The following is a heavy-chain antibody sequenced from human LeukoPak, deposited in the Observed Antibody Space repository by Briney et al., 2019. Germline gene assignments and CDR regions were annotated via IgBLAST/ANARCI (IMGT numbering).Heavy chain of an antibody. V-gene: IGHV4-39*01. CDR1: GGSISSTSYY. CDR3: ATSVTSSSGWYYGY. Sequence: PSETLSLTCTVSGGSISSTSYYWGWIRQPPGKGLEWIGSIYYSGGTYYNPSLKSRVTMPVDTSKNQFSLKLSSVTAADTAIYYCATSVTSSSGWYYGYWGQGSLVTVSS. D-gene: IGHD6-19*01. CDR2: IYYSGGT. J-gene: IGHJ4*02.